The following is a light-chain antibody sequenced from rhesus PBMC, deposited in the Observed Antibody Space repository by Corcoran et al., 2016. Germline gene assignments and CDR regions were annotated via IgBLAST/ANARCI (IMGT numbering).Light chain of an antibody. J-gene: IGKJ4*01. V-gene: IGKV1S11*01. CDR1: QGISSW. Sequence: DIQMTQSPSSLSASVGDRVTITCQASQGISSWLAWYQQKPRKAPKLLINAASSLQSGDQSRFSGSGSGTDFTLTISSLQPEDFAAYYCQKHNSYPLTFGGGTKVEIK. CDR2: AAS. CDR3: QKHNSYPLT.